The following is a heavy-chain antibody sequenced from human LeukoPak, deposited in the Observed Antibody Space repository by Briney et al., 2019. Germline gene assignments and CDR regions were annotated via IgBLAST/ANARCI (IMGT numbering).Heavy chain of an antibody. CDR3: ARDTDGSLDY. Sequence: PGGSLRLACAASGFTFTNSWMAWVRQAPGKGMDWVANIKQDGSTKHYVDSLKGRLTISRDNPKNSLYLQMNSLRADDTAVYYCARDTDGSLDYWGQGILVTVAS. D-gene: IGHD1-26*01. CDR2: IKQDGSTK. CDR1: GFTFTNSW. J-gene: IGHJ4*02. V-gene: IGHV3-7*01.